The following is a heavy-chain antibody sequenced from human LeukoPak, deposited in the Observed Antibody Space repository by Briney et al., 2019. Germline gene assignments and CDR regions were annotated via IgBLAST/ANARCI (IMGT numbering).Heavy chain of an antibody. CDR3: ARVPGYSYGHTYYYMDV. CDR1: GGSISSSSYY. J-gene: IGHJ6*03. CDR2: IYYSGST. V-gene: IGHV4-39*01. D-gene: IGHD5-18*01. Sequence: SETLSLTCTVSGGSISSSSYYWGWIRQPPGKGLEWIGSIYYSGSTYYNPSLKSRVTISVDTSKNQFSLKLSSVTAADTAVYYCARVPGYSYGHTYYYMDVWGKGTTVTVSS.